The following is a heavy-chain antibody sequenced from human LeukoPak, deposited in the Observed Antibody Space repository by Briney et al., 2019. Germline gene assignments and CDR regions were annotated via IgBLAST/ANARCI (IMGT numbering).Heavy chain of an antibody. J-gene: IGHJ4*02. CDR3: AGKAAAYYFVY. V-gene: IGHV3-30*02. Sequence: GGSLRLSCAASGFSFSTYGMHWVRQAPGKGLEWVTFMQYDGSEEYYADSVKGRFTMSRDNSKNTLYLQMDSLSGEDTAVYYCAGKAAAYYFVYWGQGTLVTVSS. CDR2: MQYDGSEE. D-gene: IGHD2-2*01. CDR1: GFSFSTYG.